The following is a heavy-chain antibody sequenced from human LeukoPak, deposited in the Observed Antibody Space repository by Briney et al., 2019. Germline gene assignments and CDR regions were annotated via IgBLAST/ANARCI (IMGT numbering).Heavy chain of an antibody. J-gene: IGHJ4*02. CDR2: ISNTGGST. CDR1: GFTFSSSA. D-gene: IGHD1-26*01. Sequence: GGSLRLSCAASGFTFSSSAMSWVRQAPGKGLEWVSDISNTGGSTSYADSVKGRFTISRDISKNTLYLQMNSLRAEDTAVYYCAKEAGSTRYFDCWAREPWSPSPQ. CDR3: AKEAGSTRYFDC. V-gene: IGHV3-23*01.